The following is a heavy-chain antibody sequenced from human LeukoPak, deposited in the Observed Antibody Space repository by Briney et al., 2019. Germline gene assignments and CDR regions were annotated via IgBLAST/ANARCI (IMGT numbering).Heavy chain of an antibody. V-gene: IGHV4-31*03. CDR3: ASIGYCSGGSCYPGDNWFDP. Sequence: SETLSLTCTVSRGSISSGGYYWSWIRQHPGKGLEWIGYIYYSGSTYYNPSLKSRVTISVDTSKNQFSLKLSSVTAADTAVYYCASIGYCSGGSCYPGDNWFDPWGQGTLVTVSS. D-gene: IGHD2-15*01. CDR1: RGSISSGGYY. CDR2: IYYSGST. J-gene: IGHJ5*02.